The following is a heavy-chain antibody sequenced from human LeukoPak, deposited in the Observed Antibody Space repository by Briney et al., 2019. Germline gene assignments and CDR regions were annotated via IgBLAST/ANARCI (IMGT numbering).Heavy chain of an antibody. CDR1: GGSISSGGYY. J-gene: IGHJ5*02. CDR2: IYYSGST. Sequence: SETLSLTCTVSGGSISSGGYYWSWIRQHPGKGLEWIGYIYYSGSTYYNPSLKSRVTISVDTSKNQFSLKLSSVTAADTAVYYCARGTTYYDFWSGSNNWFDPWGQGTLVTVSS. CDR3: ARGTTYYDFWSGSNNWFDP. V-gene: IGHV4-31*03. D-gene: IGHD3-3*01.